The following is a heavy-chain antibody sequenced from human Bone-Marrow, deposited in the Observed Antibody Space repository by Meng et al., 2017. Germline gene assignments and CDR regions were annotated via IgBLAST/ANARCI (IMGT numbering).Heavy chain of an antibody. CDR3: ARVVHYDFWSGLWGDYYYYYGMDV. V-gene: IGHV1-2*02. CDR1: GYTFTGYY. D-gene: IGHD3-3*01. J-gene: IGHJ6*02. CDR2: INPNSGGT. Sequence: ASVKVSCKASGYTFTGYYMHWVRQAPGQGLERMGWINPNSGGTNYAQKFQGRVTMTRDTSISTAYMELSRLRSDDTAVYYCARVVHYDFWSGLWGDYYYYYGMDVWGQGTTVTVSS.